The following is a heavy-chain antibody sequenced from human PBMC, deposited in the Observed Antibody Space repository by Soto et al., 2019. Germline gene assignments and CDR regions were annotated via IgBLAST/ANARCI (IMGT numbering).Heavy chain of an antibody. V-gene: IGHV4-30-4*01. Sequence: PSETLSLTCTVSGGSISSGDYYWSWIRQPPGKGLEWIGYIYYSGSTYYNPSLKSRVTISVDTSKNQFSLKLSSVTAADTAVYYRASSGLLSYFDYWGQGTLVTVSS. J-gene: IGHJ4*02. CDR1: GGSISSGDYY. CDR3: ASSGLLSYFDY. CDR2: IYYSGST. D-gene: IGHD3-10*01.